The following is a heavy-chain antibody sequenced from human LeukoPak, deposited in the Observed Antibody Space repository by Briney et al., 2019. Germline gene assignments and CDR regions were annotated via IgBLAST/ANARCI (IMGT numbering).Heavy chain of an antibody. CDR1: GGSFSGYY. D-gene: IGHD5-12*01. V-gene: IGHV4-34*01. J-gene: IGHJ3*02. CDR2: INHSGST. Sequence: PLETLSLTCAVYGGSFSGYYWSWIRQPPGKGLEWIGEINHSGSTNYNPSLKSRVTISVDTSKNQFSLKLSSVTAADTAVYYCARESLEYSGYDCHAFDIWGQGTMVTVSS. CDR3: ARESLEYSGYDCHAFDI.